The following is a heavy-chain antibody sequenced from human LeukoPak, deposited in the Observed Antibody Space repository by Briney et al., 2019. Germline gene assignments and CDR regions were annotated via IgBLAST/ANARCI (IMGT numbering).Heavy chain of an antibody. J-gene: IGHJ4*02. Sequence: SETLSLTCTVSGGSISSYYWSWLRQPAGKGLEWIGRIYTSGSTNYNPSLKSRVTMSVDTSKNQFSLKLSSVTAADTAVYYCARFGYYYDSSGYYSGDYWGQGTLVTVSS. V-gene: IGHV4-4*07. CDR2: IYTSGST. CDR1: GGSISSYY. D-gene: IGHD3-22*01. CDR3: ARFGYYYDSSGYYSGDY.